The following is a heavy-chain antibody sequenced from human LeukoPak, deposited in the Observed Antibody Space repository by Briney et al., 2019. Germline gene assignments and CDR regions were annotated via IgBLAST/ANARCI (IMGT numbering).Heavy chain of an antibody. CDR3: ASSYSSGWSNYYGMDV. J-gene: IGHJ6*02. CDR2: ISYDGSNK. V-gene: IGHV3-30*03. CDR1: GFTFSSYG. D-gene: IGHD6-19*01. Sequence: GGSLRLSCAASGFTFSSYGMHWVRQAPGKGLEWVAVISYDGSNKYYADSVKGRFTISRDNSKNTLYLQMNSLRAEDTAVYYCASSYSSGWSNYYGMDVWGQGTTVTVSS.